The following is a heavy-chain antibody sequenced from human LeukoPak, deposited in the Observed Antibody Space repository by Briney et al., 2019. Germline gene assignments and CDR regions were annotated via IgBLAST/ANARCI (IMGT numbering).Heavy chain of an antibody. V-gene: IGHV1-69*06. CDR3: ARAHDSSGFQAY. D-gene: IGHD3-22*01. CDR1: GHTFSNYY. J-gene: IGHJ4*01. Sequence: ASVKVSCKASGHTFSNYYMHWVRQAPGQGLEWMGGIIPMYGTPNYAQKFQGRVTITADKSTSTAYMELSSLRYEDTAVYYCARAHDSSGFQAYWGHGTLVTVSS. CDR2: IIPMYGTP.